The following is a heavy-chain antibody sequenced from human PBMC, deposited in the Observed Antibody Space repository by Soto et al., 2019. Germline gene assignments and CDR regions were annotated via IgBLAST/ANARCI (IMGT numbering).Heavy chain of an antibody. V-gene: IGHV1-69*01. D-gene: IGHD5-12*01. CDR2: IVPIFRRT. J-gene: IGHJ4*02. CDR3: AKVDGYAGTSGWHDY. Sequence: QLQLVQSGAEVKKPGSSVKVSCKVSGGTFSSYPISCVRRAPGQGLEWMGGIVPIFRRTDYAQKFQGRVTITADESTSTAHMELSSLRSDDTSVYYCAKVDGYAGTSGWHDYWGQGTPVTV. CDR1: GGTFSSYP.